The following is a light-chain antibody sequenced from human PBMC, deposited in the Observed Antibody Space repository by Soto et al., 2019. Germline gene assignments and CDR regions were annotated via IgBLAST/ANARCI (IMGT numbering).Light chain of an antibody. CDR3: SSYTSTTTLVV. Sequence: QSALTQPASVSGSPGQSITISCTGITSDVGGYNYVSWYQQHPGKAPKLMIYGVSNRPSGVSNRFSGSKSGNTASLTISGLQAEDEADYYCSSYTSTTTLVVFGGGTKVTVL. J-gene: IGLJ3*02. V-gene: IGLV2-14*01. CDR2: GVS. CDR1: TSDVGGYNY.